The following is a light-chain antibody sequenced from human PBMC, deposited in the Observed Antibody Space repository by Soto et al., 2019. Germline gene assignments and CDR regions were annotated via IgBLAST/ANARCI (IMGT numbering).Light chain of an antibody. CDR2: DAS. J-gene: IGKJ1*01. Sequence: DIQVTQSPSTLSRSVGDSVTITCRASQSISTWLAWCQQKPGKAPKLLIYDASSLESGVPSRFSGSGSGTEYTLTISSLQPDDFAAYYCQQYNSYSPSFGQGTKVDIK. V-gene: IGKV1-5*01. CDR1: QSISTW. CDR3: QQYNSYSPS.